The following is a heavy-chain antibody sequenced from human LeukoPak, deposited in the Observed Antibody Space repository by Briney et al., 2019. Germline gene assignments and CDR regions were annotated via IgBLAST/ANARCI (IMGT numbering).Heavy chain of an antibody. CDR2: IGANVGST. Sequence: GGSLGLSCVASGFTFSTFAMYWLRQAPGKGLEWVSAIGANVGSTSYADSVRGRFTISRDNSRNTLYLQISSLRTDDTATYYCTKSTDYWYYGMDVWGQGTTVTVSS. CDR3: TKSTDYWYYGMDV. J-gene: IGHJ6*02. CDR1: GFTFSTFA. V-gene: IGHV3-23*01. D-gene: IGHD2-8*02.